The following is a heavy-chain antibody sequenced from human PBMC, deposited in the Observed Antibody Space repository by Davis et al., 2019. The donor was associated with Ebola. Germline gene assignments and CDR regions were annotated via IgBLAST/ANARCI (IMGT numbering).Heavy chain of an antibody. V-gene: IGHV4-59*01. CDR2: INHSGST. CDR1: GGSISSYY. D-gene: IGHD3-10*01. CDR3: ARDSGLGMDV. Sequence: MPSETLSLTCTVSGGSISSYYWSWIRQPPGKGLEWIGEINHSGSTNYNPSLKSRVTISVDTSKNQFSLKLSSVTAADTAVYYCARDSGLGMDVWGQGTTVTVSS. J-gene: IGHJ6*02.